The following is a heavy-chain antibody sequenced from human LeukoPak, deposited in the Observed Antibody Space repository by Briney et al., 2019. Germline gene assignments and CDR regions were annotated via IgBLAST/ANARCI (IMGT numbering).Heavy chain of an antibody. CDR2: IRYDGSNK. Sequence: PGGSLRLSCAASGFTFSSYGMHWVRQAPGKGLEWVAFIRYDGSNKYYADSVKGRFTISRDNSKNTLYLQMNSLRAEDAAVYYCITSSSLPFDSWGQGTLVTVSS. CDR3: ITSSSLPFDS. J-gene: IGHJ5*01. D-gene: IGHD6-6*01. V-gene: IGHV3-30*02. CDR1: GFTFSSYG.